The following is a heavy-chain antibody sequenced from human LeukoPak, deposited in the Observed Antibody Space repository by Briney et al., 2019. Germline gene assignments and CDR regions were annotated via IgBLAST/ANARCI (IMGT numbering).Heavy chain of an antibody. CDR2: ISYSVST. CDR1: GDSISSSSYF. CDR3: ARHRWNNEFYFDY. Sequence: SETLSLTCTVSGDSISSSSYFWGWIRQPPGKWLEWIGSISYSVSTYYNPSLKSRVTISVDTSKNQFSLTLNSVTAADTAVYYCARHRWNNEFYFDYWGQGTLVTVSS. D-gene: IGHD1/OR15-1a*01. V-gene: IGHV4-39*01. J-gene: IGHJ4*02.